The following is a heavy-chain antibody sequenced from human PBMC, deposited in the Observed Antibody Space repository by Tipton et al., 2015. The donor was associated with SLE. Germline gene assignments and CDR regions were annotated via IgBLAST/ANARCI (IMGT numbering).Heavy chain of an antibody. D-gene: IGHD4-17*01. CDR3: AKFRDGDSHWYFDL. CDR1: GFSFSSYA. J-gene: IGHJ2*01. CDR2: IYSGGRST. Sequence: SLRLSCAASGFSFSSYAMSRVRQAPGKGLEWVSFIYSGGRSTDYVDSVKGRFTISRDNSKNTLYLQMNSLRAEDTAVYYCAKFRDGDSHWYFDLWGRGTLVTVSS. V-gene: IGHV3-23*03.